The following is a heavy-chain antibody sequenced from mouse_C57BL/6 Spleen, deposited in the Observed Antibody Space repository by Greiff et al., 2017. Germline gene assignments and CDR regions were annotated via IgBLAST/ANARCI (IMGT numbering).Heavy chain of an antibody. Sequence: EVKLVESEGGLVQPGSSMKLSCTASGFTFSDYYMAWVRQVPEKGLEWVANINYDGSSTYYLDSLKSRFIISRDNAKNILYLQMSSLKSEDTATYYCARAQLTGTGYFDYWGQGTTLTVSS. CDR1: GFTFSDYY. CDR2: INYDGSST. CDR3: ARAQLTGTGYFDY. D-gene: IGHD4-1*01. J-gene: IGHJ2*01. V-gene: IGHV5-16*01.